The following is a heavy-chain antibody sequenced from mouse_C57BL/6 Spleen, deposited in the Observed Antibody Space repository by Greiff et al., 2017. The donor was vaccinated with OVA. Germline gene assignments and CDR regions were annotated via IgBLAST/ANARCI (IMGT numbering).Heavy chain of an antibody. D-gene: IGHD1-1*01. CDR2: IYPRSGNT. CDR1: GYTFTSYG. CDR3: ARGDYYGSSLYYYAMDY. Sequence: VQLQQSGAELARPGASVKLSCKASGYTFTSYGISWVKQRTGQGLEWIGEIYPRSGNTYYNAKFKGKATLTADKSSSTAYMELRSLTSEDSAVYFCARGDYYGSSLYYYAMDYWGQGTSVTVSS. J-gene: IGHJ4*01. V-gene: IGHV1-81*01.